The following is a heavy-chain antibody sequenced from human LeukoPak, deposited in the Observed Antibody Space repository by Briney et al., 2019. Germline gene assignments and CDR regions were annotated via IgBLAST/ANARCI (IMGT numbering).Heavy chain of an antibody. V-gene: IGHV1-46*01. CDR3: ARVVEPFYSSSLSFSWFDP. CDR2: INPSGGST. Sequence: GASVKVSCKASGYTFTGYYMHWVRQAPGQGLEWMGIINPSGGSTSYAQKFQGRVTMTRDMSTSTVYMELSSLRSEDTAVYYCARVVEPFYSSSLSFSWFDPWGQGTLVTVSS. CDR1: GYTFTGYY. J-gene: IGHJ5*02. D-gene: IGHD6-6*01.